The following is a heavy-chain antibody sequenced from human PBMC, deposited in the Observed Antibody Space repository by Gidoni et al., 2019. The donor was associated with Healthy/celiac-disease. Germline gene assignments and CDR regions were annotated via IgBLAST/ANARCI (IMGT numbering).Heavy chain of an antibody. D-gene: IGHD3-22*01. CDR1: GGSFSSGSYY. CDR2: IYYSGST. J-gene: IGHJ4*02. CDR3: ARGSTEDYYDSSGVFDY. Sequence: QVQLQESGPGLVKPSETLSLTCTVPGGSFSSGSYYWSWIRQPPGKGLEWIGYIYYSGSTNYNPSLKSRVTISVDTSKNQFSLKLSSVTAADTAVYYCARGSTEDYYDSSGVFDYWGQGTLVTVSS. V-gene: IGHV4-61*01.